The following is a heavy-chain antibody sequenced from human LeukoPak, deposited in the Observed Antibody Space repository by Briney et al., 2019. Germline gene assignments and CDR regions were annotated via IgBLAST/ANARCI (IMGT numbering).Heavy chain of an antibody. D-gene: IGHD1-26*01. CDR3: ARLDLGATEPDY. Sequence: GGSLRLSCAASGFTFSSYAMHWVRQAPGKGLEYVSAISSNGGSTYYANSVKGRFTISRDNSKNTLYLQMGSLRAEDMAVYYCARLDLGATEPDYWGQGTLVTVSS. CDR1: GFTFSSYA. J-gene: IGHJ4*02. CDR2: ISSNGGST. V-gene: IGHV3-64*01.